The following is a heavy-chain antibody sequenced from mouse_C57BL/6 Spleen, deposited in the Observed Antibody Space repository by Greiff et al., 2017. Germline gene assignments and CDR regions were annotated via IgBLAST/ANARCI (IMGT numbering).Heavy chain of an antibody. Sequence: VHVKQSGPELVKPGASVKISCKASGYSFTDYNMNWVKQSNGKSLEWIGVINPNYGTTSYNQKFKGKATLTVDQSSSTAYMQLNSLTSEDSAVDYCARSTAQVYAAWFAYWGQGTLVTVSA. D-gene: IGHD3-2*02. CDR2: INPNYGTT. J-gene: IGHJ3*01. CDR3: ARSTAQVYAAWFAY. V-gene: IGHV1-39*01. CDR1: GYSFTDYN.